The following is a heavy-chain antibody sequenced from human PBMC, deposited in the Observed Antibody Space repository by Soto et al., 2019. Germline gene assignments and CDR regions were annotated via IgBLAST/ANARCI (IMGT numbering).Heavy chain of an antibody. CDR2: INAGNGNT. J-gene: IGHJ4*02. Sequence: GASVKVSCKASGYTFTSYDMHWVRQAPGQRLEWMGWINAGNGNTKYSQKFQGRVTITRDTSASTAYMELSSLRSEDTAVYYCARGGTTGKGGLDFWGQGTLVTVSS. CDR3: ARGGTTGKGGLDF. V-gene: IGHV1-3*01. CDR1: GYTFTSYD. D-gene: IGHD1-1*01.